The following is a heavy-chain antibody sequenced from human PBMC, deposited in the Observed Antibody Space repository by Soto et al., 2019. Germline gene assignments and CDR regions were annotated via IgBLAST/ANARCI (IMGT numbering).Heavy chain of an antibody. CDR1: GFTFSSYW. V-gene: IGHV3-74*03. Sequence: EVQLVESGGGLVQPGGSLRLSCAASGFTFSSYWMHWVRQDAGKGLLWVSSIKTDGTVTQYADSVKGRFTVSRDNAKNKLYLQMNSLRAEDTAVYYCAKELSWGQCDYWVQGALVTVSS. J-gene: IGHJ4*02. CDR3: AKELSWGQCDY. CDR2: IKTDGTVT. D-gene: IGHD1-26*01.